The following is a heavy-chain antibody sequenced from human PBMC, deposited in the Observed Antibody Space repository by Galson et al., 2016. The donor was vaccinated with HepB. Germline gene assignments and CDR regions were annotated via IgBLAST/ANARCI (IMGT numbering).Heavy chain of an antibody. CDR1: QGSISSGGYF. CDR2: VYYSGST. V-gene: IGHV4-31*03. D-gene: IGHD3-3*01. Sequence: TLSLTCTVSQGSISSGGYFWSWIRQHPGKGLEWVGYVYYSGSTYYNPSLRSRVTLSVDRSKNQFSLKLGSVTAADTAVYYCVRGGVGNYYYYMDIWGKGTTVTVSS. CDR3: VRGGVGNYYYYMDI. J-gene: IGHJ6*03.